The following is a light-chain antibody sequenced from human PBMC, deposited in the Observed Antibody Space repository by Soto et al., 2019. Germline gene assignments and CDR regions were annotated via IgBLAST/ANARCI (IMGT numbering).Light chain of an antibody. Sequence: AIQMTQSPSSLSASVGDRVTITCRASQGIRNELGWYQEKPGKAPKLLIYASFTLQSGVPSRFSGSGSGTDFTLTISSLQPEDFATYYCLQDYNYPLTFGGGTKVEIK. V-gene: IGKV1-6*01. CDR1: QGIRNE. CDR3: LQDYNYPLT. J-gene: IGKJ4*01. CDR2: ASF.